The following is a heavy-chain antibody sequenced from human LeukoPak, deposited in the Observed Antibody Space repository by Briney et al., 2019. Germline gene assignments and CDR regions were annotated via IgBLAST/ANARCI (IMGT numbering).Heavy chain of an antibody. V-gene: IGHV3-48*03. CDR1: GFTFSSYE. J-gene: IGHJ4*02. CDR2: ISSSGSTI. Sequence: PGGSLTLSCADSGFTFSSYEMNWVRQAQGKGLEWGSYISSSGSTIYYADSVKGRFTISRDNAKNSRYLQMYRLRAEDTAVYYCARGHFGGVIVHWGQGTLVTVSS. D-gene: IGHD3-16*02. CDR3: ARGHFGGVIVH.